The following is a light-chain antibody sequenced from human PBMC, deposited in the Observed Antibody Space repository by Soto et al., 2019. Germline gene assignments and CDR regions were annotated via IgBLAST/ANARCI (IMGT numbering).Light chain of an antibody. CDR3: GSYASSDTYV. Sequence: QSALTQPPSASGSPGQSVTISCTGTSSDVGGYSYVSCYQQHPGKAPKLMIYEVSKRPPGVPDRFSGSKSGNTASLTVSGLQAEDEADYYCGSYASSDTYVFGTGTKVTVL. CDR2: EVS. J-gene: IGLJ1*01. CDR1: SSDVGGYSY. V-gene: IGLV2-8*01.